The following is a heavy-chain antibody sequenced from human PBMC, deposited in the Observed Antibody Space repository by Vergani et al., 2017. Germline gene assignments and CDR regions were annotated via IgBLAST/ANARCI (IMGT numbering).Heavy chain of an antibody. CDR3: ARDAVYYYYYMDV. D-gene: IGHD6-19*01. Sequence: QVQLQQWGAGLLKPSETLSLTCAVYGGSFSGYYWSWIRQPPGKGLEWIGEINHSGSTNYNPSLKSRVTISVDTSKNQFSLKLSSVTAADTAVYYCARDAVYYYYYMDVWGKGTTVTVSS. CDR2: INHSGST. V-gene: IGHV4-34*01. J-gene: IGHJ6*03. CDR1: GGSFSGYY.